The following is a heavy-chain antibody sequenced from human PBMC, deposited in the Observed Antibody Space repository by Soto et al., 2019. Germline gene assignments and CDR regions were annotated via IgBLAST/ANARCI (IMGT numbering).Heavy chain of an antibody. CDR1: GFPFSSYG. CDR2: ISYDGSNK. J-gene: IGHJ4*02. CDR3: AKSMMYDYVWGSYRYPPDPFDH. Sequence: PGGSLRLSCAASGFPFSSYGMHWVRQAPGKGLEWVTVISYDGSNKYYADSVKGRFTISRDNSKNTLYPQMNSLRAEDTAVYYCAKSMMYDYVWGSYRYPPDPFDHWGQGTLVTVSS. D-gene: IGHD3-16*02. V-gene: IGHV3-30*18.